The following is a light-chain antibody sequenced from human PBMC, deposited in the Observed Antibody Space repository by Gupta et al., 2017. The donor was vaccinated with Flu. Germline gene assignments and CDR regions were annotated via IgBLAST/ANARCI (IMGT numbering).Light chain of an antibody. CDR1: SGSIASNY. CDR2: EDN. J-gene: IGLJ2*01. V-gene: IGLV6-57*01. CDR3: QTYDNTWV. Sequence: NFMLTQPHSVSESPGKTVTISCIRSSGSIASNYVQWYQLRPGTSPTTVIYEDNRRPSGVPDRFSGSVDSSSNSASLTISGLKTEDEADYYCQTYDNTWVFGGGTKLTVL.